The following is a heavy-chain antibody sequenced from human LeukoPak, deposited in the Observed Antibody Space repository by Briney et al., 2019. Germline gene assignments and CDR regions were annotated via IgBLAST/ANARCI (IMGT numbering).Heavy chain of an antibody. CDR2: MNPNRGNT. J-gene: IGHJ6*02. V-gene: IGHV1-8*01. CDR3: ARGRTDIVVVPAAYGTYYYYGMDV. D-gene: IGHD2-2*01. Sequence: ASVKVSCKASGYTFTSYDINWVRQDTGQGLKWLGWMNPNRGNTGYAQKFKGRFTMTRNTSISTAYMELSSLRSDDTAVYYCARGRTDIVVVPAAYGTYYYYGMDVWGQGTTVTVSS. CDR1: GYTFTSYD.